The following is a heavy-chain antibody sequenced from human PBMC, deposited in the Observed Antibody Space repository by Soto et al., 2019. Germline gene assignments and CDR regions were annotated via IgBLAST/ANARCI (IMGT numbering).Heavy chain of an antibody. CDR3: AKDGRSLWLRIALDV. D-gene: IGHD3-10*01. CDR2: ISYDGSNK. V-gene: IGHV3-30*18. Sequence: SLRLSCAASGFTFSSYGMHWVRQAPGKGLEWVAVISYDGSNKYYADSVKGRFTISRDNSKNTLYLQMNSLRAEDTAVYYCAKDGRSLWLRIALDVWGQGTTVTVSS. J-gene: IGHJ6*02. CDR1: GFTFSSYG.